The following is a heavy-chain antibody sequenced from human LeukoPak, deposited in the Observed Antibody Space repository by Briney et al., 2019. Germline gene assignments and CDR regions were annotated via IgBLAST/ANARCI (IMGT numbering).Heavy chain of an antibody. J-gene: IGHJ6*03. CDR2: IYTSGST. CDR1: GGSISSGSYY. V-gene: IGHV4-61*02. Sequence: SETLSLTCTVSGGSISSGSYYWSWIRQPAGKGLEWIGRIYTSGSTNYNPSLKSRVTISVDTSKNQFSLKPSSVTAADTAVYYCASTTVAGTDYYYYYYYMDVWGKGTTVTISS. CDR3: ASTTVAGTDYYYYYYYMDV. D-gene: IGHD6-19*01.